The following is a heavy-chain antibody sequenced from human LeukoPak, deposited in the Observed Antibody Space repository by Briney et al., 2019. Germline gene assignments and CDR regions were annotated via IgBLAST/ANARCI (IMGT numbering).Heavy chain of an antibody. CDR2: IKPDGSQI. CDR1: GFTFSTYW. V-gene: IGHV3-7*01. CDR3: ARDPQLSYYYYYYMDV. D-gene: IGHD5-18*01. J-gene: IGHJ6*03. Sequence: PGGSLRLSCAASGFTFSTYWMTWVRQAPGKGLEWVANIKPDGSQIYYVDSVKGRFTISRDNSKNTLYLQMNSLRAEDTAVYYCARDPQLSYYYYYYMDVWGKGTTVTVSS.